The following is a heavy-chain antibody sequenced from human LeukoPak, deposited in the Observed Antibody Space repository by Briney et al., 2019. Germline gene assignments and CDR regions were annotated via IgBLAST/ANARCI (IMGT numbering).Heavy chain of an antibody. CDR3: ARDVILYSKYWGVDS. Sequence: GGPLRLPCAVSGYTFSNYWMSGVRQAPGEGLEWVINIKQDGSDIYYVDSVKNRCIISRDNAKNSLYLQMNSLRAEDTAVYYGARDVILYSKYWGVDSWGQGTLVTVS. CDR2: IKQDGSDI. D-gene: IGHD4-11*01. CDR1: GYTFSNYW. V-gene: IGHV3-7*01. J-gene: IGHJ4*02.